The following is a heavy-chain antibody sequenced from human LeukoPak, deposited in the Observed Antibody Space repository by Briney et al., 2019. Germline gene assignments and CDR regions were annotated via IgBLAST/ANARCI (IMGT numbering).Heavy chain of an antibody. Sequence: PGGSLRLSCAVSGSTFSNFWMSWVRQAPGRGLEWVALIRYDGSNKYYADSVKGRFTISKDNSKNTLYLQMNSLRAEDTAVYYCAKGDYDSSGYDAFDIWGQGTMVTVSS. D-gene: IGHD3-22*01. CDR1: GSTFSNFW. CDR2: IRYDGSNK. J-gene: IGHJ3*02. CDR3: AKGDYDSSGYDAFDI. V-gene: IGHV3-30*02.